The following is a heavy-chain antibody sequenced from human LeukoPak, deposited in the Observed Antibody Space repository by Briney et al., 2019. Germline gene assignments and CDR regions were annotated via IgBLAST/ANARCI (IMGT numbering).Heavy chain of an antibody. CDR1: GFTFSGYY. CDR2: ISDSGSTI. J-gene: IGHJ4*02. CDR3: ARGFSAAPF. V-gene: IGHV3-11*01. Sequence: GGSLRLSCAASGFTFSGYYMNWIRRAPGKGLEWVSYISDSGSTIYYADSVKGRFTISRDNANNSLYLQMNSLTAEDTAVYYCARGFSAAPFWGQGTLVTVSS. D-gene: IGHD2-15*01.